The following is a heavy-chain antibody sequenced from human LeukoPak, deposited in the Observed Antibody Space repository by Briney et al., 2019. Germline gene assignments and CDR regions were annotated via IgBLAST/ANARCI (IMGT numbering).Heavy chain of an antibody. CDR2: ITSSSISYI. D-gene: IGHD3-3*01. Sequence: GGSLRLSCAASGFTFSTYSMNWVRQAPGKGLEWVSSITSSSISYIYYADSVKGRFTISRDNAKNSLYLQMNSLRAEDTAVYYCARGYVSIFGVLKGTHFDYWGQGTLVTVSS. J-gene: IGHJ4*02. CDR3: ARGYVSIFGVLKGTHFDY. V-gene: IGHV3-21*01. CDR1: GFTFSTYS.